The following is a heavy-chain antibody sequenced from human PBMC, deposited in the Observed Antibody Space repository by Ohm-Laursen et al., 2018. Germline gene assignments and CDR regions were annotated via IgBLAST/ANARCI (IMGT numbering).Heavy chain of an antibody. V-gene: IGHV3-9*01. CDR2: ISWNSGSI. Sequence: SLRLSCAASGFTFDDYAMHWVRHAPGKGLEWVSGISWNSGSIGYADSVKGRFTVSRDNAKNSLYLQMNSLRAEDTALYYCAKDIGSGYRYYYGMDVWGQGTTVTVSS. J-gene: IGHJ6*02. D-gene: IGHD5-24*01. CDR1: GFTFDDYA. CDR3: AKDIGSGYRYYYGMDV.